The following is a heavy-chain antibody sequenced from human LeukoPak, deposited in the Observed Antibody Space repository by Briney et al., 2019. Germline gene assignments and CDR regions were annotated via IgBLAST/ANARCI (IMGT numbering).Heavy chain of an antibody. Sequence: SEALSLTCTVSGGSISSYYWSWIRQPAGKGLEWIGRIYTSGSTNYNPSLKSRVTMSVDTSKNQFSLKLSSVTAADTAVYYCARGPYGSGLYYYYGMDVWGQGTTVTVSS. V-gene: IGHV4-4*07. CDR1: GGSISSYY. CDR3: ARGPYGSGLYYYYGMDV. D-gene: IGHD3-10*01. J-gene: IGHJ6*02. CDR2: IYTSGST.